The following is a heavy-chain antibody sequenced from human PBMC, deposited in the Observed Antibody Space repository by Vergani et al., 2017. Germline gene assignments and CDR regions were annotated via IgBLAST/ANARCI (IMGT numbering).Heavy chain of an antibody. J-gene: IGHJ4*02. V-gene: IGHV1-69*04. CDR2: IIPILGIA. CDR3: AKTGGDIAAAGTQGFDY. D-gene: IGHD6-13*01. CDR1: GGTFSSYA. Sequence: QVQLVQSGAEVKKPGASVKVSCKASGGTFSSYAISWVRQAPGQGLEWMGRIIPILGIANYAQKFQGRVTITADKSTSTAYMELSSLRSEDTAVYYCAKTGGDIAAAGTQGFDYWGQGTLVTVSS.